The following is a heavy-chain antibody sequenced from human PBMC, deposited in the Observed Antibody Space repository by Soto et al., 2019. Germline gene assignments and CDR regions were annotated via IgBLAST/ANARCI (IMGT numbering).Heavy chain of an antibody. CDR1: GFTFSSYA. J-gene: IGHJ4*02. CDR2: ISGSGGST. Sequence: GGSLRLSCAASGFTFSSYAMSWVRQAPGKGLEWVSAISGSGGSTYYSDSVKGRFTISRANSKNTLDLQMSSLRAEDTAVYCCAKDKASVPGVCFDYWGQGTLVTVSS. V-gene: IGHV3-23*01. CDR3: AKDKASVPGVCFDY.